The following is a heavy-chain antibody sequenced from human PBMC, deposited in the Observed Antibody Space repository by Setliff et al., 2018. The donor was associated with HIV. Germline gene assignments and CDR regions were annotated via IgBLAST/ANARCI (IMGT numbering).Heavy chain of an antibody. CDR1: GPPINIHY. Sequence: SETLSLTCTVSGPPINIHYWSWIRQSPGKGFEWIGYIYSTGSTNYKPSLQSRVTISMVASRNQFSLKVTSVTAADTAVYYCAKGAGFYGDYTFDHWGQGRQVTVSS. D-gene: IGHD4-17*01. CDR2: IYSTGST. J-gene: IGHJ4*02. V-gene: IGHV4-59*11. CDR3: AKGAGFYGDYTFDH.